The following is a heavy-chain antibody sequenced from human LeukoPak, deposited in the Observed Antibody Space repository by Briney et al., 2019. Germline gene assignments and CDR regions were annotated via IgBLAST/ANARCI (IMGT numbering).Heavy chain of an antibody. J-gene: IGHJ4*02. V-gene: IGHV4-34*01. CDR1: GGSFSGYY. CDR3: AGYSGYDWGDDY. D-gene: IGHD5-12*01. Sequence: PSQTLSLTCAVYGGSFSGYYWSWIRQPPGKGLEWIGEINHSGSTNYNPSLKSRVTISVDTSKNQFSLKLSSVTAADTAVYYCAGYSGYDWGDDYWGQGTLVTVSS. CDR2: INHSGST.